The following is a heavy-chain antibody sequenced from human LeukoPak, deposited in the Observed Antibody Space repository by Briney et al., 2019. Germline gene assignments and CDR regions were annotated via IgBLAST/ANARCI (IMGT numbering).Heavy chain of an antibody. CDR1: GGTFSSYA. CDR2: IIPIFGTA. J-gene: IGHJ4*02. CDR3: ATARREVVPAAIVVRGVYYFDY. V-gene: IGHV1-69*05. D-gene: IGHD2-2*01. Sequence: GASVKVSCKASGGTFSSYAISWVRQAPGQGLEWMGGIIPIFGTANYAQKFQGRVTITTDESTSTAYMELSGLRSEDTAVYYCATARREVVPAAIVVRGVYYFDYWGQGTLVTVSS.